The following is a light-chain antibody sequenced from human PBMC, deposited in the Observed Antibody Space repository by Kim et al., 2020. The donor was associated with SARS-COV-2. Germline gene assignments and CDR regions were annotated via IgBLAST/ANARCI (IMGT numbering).Light chain of an antibody. CDR3: QAWDSSTAV. Sequence: LSPGQATSITCSGYKLGDKYACWYQQKPGQSPVLVIYQDSKRPSGIPEQFSGSNSGNTATLTISGTQAMDEADYYCQAWDSSTAVFGGGTQLTVL. J-gene: IGLJ3*02. V-gene: IGLV3-1*01. CDR1: KLGDKY. CDR2: QDS.